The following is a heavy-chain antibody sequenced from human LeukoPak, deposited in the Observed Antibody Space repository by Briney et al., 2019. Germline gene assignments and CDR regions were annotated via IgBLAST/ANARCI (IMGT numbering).Heavy chain of an antibody. CDR2: ISSSGSTI. J-gene: IGHJ4*02. V-gene: IGHV3-48*03. CDR3: ARAAYSGSWAYYFDY. Sequence: PGGSLRLSCAASGFTFSSYEMNWVRQAPGKGLERVSYISSSGSTIYYADSVKGRFTISRDNAKNSLYLQMNSLRAEDTAVYYCARAAYSGSWAYYFDYWGQGTLVTVSS. CDR1: GFTFSSYE. D-gene: IGHD1-26*01.